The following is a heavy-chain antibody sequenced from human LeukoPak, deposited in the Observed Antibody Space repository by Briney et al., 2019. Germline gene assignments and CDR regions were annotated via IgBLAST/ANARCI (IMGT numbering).Heavy chain of an antibody. V-gene: IGHV3-64D*09. Sequence: GGSLRLSCSASGFTFSSYAMYWVRQAPGKGLGYASSISSNGAGTQYADSVKGRFTISRDNSRNTLYLQMSSLRPEDTAVYYCVKVQDGSTFDYWGQGTLVTVSS. CDR1: GFTFSSYA. CDR3: VKVQDGSTFDY. D-gene: IGHD5-24*01. J-gene: IGHJ4*02. CDR2: ISSNGAGT.